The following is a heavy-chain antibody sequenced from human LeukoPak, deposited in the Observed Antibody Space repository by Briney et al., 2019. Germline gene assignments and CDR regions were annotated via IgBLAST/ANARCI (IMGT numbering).Heavy chain of an antibody. D-gene: IGHD4-17*01. V-gene: IGHV3-23*01. CDR1: GFTFSSYA. J-gene: IGHJ4*02. CDR3: AKLFFDGDYHNPSDY. Sequence: GGSLRHSCAASGFTFSSYAMSWVRQAPGKGLEWVSAIRGSGGSTYYADSVKGRFTISRDNSKNTLYLQMNSLRAEDTAVYYCAKLFFDGDYHNPSDYWGQGTLVTVSS. CDR2: IRGSGGST.